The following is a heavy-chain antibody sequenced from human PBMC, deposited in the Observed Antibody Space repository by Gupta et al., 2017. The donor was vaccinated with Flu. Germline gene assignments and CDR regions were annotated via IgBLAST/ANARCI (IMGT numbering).Heavy chain of an antibody. Sequence: QVQLQESGPGLLKSSETLSLTCTVSGDSMIGYYWAWLRQPPGKGLEWIGYIHYSGNTNYNSSLKSRVSIELGSSNYQFSLNLISVTAADTAVYYCARIIFTSEGGGWFDPWGHGTLVTVSS. D-gene: IGHD3-16*01. J-gene: IGHJ5*02. CDR2: IHYSGNT. CDR1: GDSMIGYY. V-gene: IGHV4-59*01. CDR3: ARIIFTSEGGGWFDP.